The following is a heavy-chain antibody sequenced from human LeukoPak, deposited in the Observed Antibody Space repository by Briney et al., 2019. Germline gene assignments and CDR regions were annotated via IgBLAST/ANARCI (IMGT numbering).Heavy chain of an antibody. CDR2: VYPGDSDT. CDR3: ARHSCSGGICYSFVY. V-gene: IGHV5-51*01. Sequence: GESLKISCKGSGYSFTNYWIGWVRQMPGKGLEYMGIVYPGDSDTSYGPSFQGQFTISADKSINTDYLQWSSLRASDSAIYYCARHSCSGGICYSFVYWGQGTLVTVSS. J-gene: IGHJ4*02. D-gene: IGHD2-15*01. CDR1: GYSFTNYW.